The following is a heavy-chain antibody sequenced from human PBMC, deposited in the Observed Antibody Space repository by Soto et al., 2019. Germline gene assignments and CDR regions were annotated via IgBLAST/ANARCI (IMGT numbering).Heavy chain of an antibody. D-gene: IGHD4-17*01. J-gene: IGHJ1*01. Sequence: QVQLVQSGAAVKKPGASVKVSCKASGYTFTSYAMHWVRQAPGQRLEWMGWINAGNGNTKYSQKFQGRVTITSDTSASTAYLELSSLRSEDTSVYYCARDLRHDGEYVLPNSDLQPWGQGTVVTVSS. CDR2: INAGNGNT. CDR1: GYTFTSYA. V-gene: IGHV1-3*01. CDR3: ARDLRHDGEYVLPNSDLQP.